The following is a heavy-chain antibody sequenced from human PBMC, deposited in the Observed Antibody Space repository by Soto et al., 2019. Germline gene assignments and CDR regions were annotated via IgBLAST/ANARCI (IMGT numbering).Heavy chain of an antibody. J-gene: IGHJ4*02. CDR2: IKYDGREK. CDR3: ARDGVAPGLYFDH. Sequence: PGGSLRLSCAASGFTFSDYWMNWVRQTPGKRLEWVASIKYDGREKNYVDSVKGRFTISRDNAKNSVYLQMASLRAEDTAVYYCARDGVAPGLYFDHWGQGTPVPVSS. V-gene: IGHV3-7*05. CDR1: GFTFSDYW. D-gene: IGHD6-13*01.